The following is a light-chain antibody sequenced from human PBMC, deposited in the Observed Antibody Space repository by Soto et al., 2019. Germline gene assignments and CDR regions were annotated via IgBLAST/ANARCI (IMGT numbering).Light chain of an antibody. J-gene: IGKJ4*01. Sequence: EIVLTQSPATLSLSPGERATLSCRANESVSRCLAWYQLRPGQAPRLLIYDASNRATGVPARFSGSGSGTDFTLTISSLEPEDFAIYYCQQRSRWLTFGGGTKVEIK. CDR1: ESVSRC. V-gene: IGKV3-11*01. CDR2: DAS. CDR3: QQRSRWLT.